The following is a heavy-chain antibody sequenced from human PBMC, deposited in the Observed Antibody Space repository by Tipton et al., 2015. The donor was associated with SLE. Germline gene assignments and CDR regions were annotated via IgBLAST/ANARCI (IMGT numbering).Heavy chain of an antibody. CDR1: GGSISDSTYY. Sequence: TLSLTCTVSGGSISDSTYYWGWIRQHPGKGLEWIGYIYYSGSTYYNPSLKSRVTISVDTSKNQFSLKLSSVTAADTAVYYCARGIAYYFDFWGQGTLVTVSS. V-gene: IGHV4-31*03. J-gene: IGHJ4*02. D-gene: IGHD6-13*01. CDR2: IYYSGST. CDR3: ARGIAYYFDF.